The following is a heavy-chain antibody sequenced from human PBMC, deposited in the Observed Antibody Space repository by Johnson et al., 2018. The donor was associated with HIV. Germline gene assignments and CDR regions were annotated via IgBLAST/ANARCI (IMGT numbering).Heavy chain of an antibody. CDR1: GFTFSDYY. Sequence: VQLVESGGGLVKPGGSLRLSCAASGFTFSDYYMSWIRQAPGKGLEWVSVIYSGGSTYYADSVKGRFTISRDNAKNSLYLQMNSLRAEDTAVYYCATRDPTHRPGVFDIWGQGTMVTVSS. D-gene: IGHD1-14*01. CDR3: ATRDPTHRPGVFDI. CDR2: IYSGGST. J-gene: IGHJ3*02. V-gene: IGHV3-66*01.